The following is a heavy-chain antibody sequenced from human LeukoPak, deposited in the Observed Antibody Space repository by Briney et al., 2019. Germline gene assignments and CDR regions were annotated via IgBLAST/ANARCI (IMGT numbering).Heavy chain of an antibody. CDR2: IIPIFGTA. V-gene: IGHV1-69*05. D-gene: IGHD3-3*01. J-gene: IGHJ4*02. Sequence: SVKVSCKASGGTFSSYAISWVRQAPGQGLEWMGGIIPIFGTANYAQKFQGRVTITTDESTSTAYMELSSLRSEDTAVYCCARVLRFLEWPEAFDYWGQGTLVTVSS. CDR3: ARVLRFLEWPEAFDY. CDR1: GGTFSSYA.